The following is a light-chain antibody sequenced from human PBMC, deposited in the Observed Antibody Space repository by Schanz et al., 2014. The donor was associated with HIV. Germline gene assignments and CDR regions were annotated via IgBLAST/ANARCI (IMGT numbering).Light chain of an antibody. V-gene: IGKV3-15*01. CDR3: QQYNSYSPT. CDR1: QSVSSN. Sequence: EIVMTQSPAILSVSPGERATLSCRASQSVSSNLAWYQQKPGQAPRLLIYGASTRATGIPARFSGSGSGTEFTLTISSLQPEDFATYCCQQYNSYSPTFGPGTKV. J-gene: IGKJ1*01. CDR2: GAS.